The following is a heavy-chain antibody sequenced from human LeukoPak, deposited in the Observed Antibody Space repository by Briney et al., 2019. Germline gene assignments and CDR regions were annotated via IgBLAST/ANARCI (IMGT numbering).Heavy chain of an antibody. CDR3: ARDSYYSDAFDI. Sequence: PGGSLRLSCAASGFTFSSYAMSWIRQAPGKGLEWVSYISSSGTTIYYADSVKGRFTISRDNAKNSLYLQMNSLRAEDTAVYYCARDSYYSDAFDIWGQGTMVTVSS. CDR2: ISSSGTTI. CDR1: GFTFSSYA. V-gene: IGHV3-11*04. D-gene: IGHD3-10*01. J-gene: IGHJ3*02.